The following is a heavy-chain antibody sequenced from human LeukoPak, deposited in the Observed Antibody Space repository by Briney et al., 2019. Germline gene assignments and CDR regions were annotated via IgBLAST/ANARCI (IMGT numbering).Heavy chain of an antibody. CDR2: IYYSGST. CDR1: GGSISSSSYY. CDR3: ARQLGHCSSTSCYADKVDY. V-gene: IGHV4-39*01. J-gene: IGHJ4*02. D-gene: IGHD2-2*01. Sequence: SETLSLTCTVSGGSISSSSYYWGCIRQPPGKGLEWIGSIYYSGSTYYNPSLKSRVTISVDTSKNQFSLKLSSVTAADTAVYYCARQLGHCSSTSCYADKVDYWGQGTLVTVSS.